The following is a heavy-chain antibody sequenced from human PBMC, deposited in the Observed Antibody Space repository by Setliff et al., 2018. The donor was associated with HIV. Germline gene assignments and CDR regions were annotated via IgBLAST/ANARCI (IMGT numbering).Heavy chain of an antibody. CDR1: GDTFSSYA. Sequence: SVKVSCKASGDTFSSYAISWVRQAPGQGLEWMGGIIPILGIANYAQKFQDRVTITADKSTDTAYMELSSLRSEDTAVYYCARGAYYDILTAYFSYFDLWGRGTLVTVSS. CDR2: IIPILGIA. V-gene: IGHV1-69*10. J-gene: IGHJ2*01. CDR3: ARGAYYDILTAYFSYFDL. D-gene: IGHD3-9*01.